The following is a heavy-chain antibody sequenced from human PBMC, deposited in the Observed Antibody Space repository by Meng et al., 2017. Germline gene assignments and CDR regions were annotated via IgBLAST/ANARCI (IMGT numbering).Heavy chain of an antibody. D-gene: IGHD6-13*01. V-gene: IGHV2-5*01. J-gene: IGHJ1*01. Sequence: LNESGPSPVQPTQTLTLNCPFSGFSLSTRGVGVGWIRQPPGKPLEWLALIYWNDDKRYSPSLKSRLTITKDTSKNQVVLTMTNMYPVDTATYYCAHIPYSSSWYEYFQHWGQGTLVTVSS. CDR3: AHIPYSSSWYEYFQH. CDR1: GFSLSTRGVG. CDR2: IYWNDDK.